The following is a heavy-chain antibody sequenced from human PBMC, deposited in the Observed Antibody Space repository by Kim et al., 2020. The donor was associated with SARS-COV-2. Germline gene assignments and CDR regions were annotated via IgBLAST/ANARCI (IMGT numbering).Heavy chain of an antibody. J-gene: IGHJ4*02. D-gene: IGHD2-2*01. V-gene: IGHV4-4*02. Sequence: NSSLKSRVIISVDESKNQFSLKLSSGTAADTAVYYCARLHCSSTDCYFFDYWGQGTLVTVSS. CDR3: ARLHCSSTDCYFFDY.